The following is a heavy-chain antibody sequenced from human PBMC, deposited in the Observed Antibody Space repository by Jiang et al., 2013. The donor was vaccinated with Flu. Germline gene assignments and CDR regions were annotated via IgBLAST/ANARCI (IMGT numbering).Heavy chain of an antibody. CDR2: GST. J-gene: IGHJ4*02. CDR3: ARGPGPLDY. V-gene: IGHV3-53*01. Sequence: GSTYYADSVKGPGFTISRDNSKNTLYLQMNSLRAEDTAVYYCARGPGPLDYWGQGTLVTVSS.